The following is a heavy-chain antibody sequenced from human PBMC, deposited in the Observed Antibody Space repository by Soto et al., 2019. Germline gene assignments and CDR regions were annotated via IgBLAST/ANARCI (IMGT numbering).Heavy chain of an antibody. CDR2: ISSSGSTI. Sequence: GALRLSCAASGFTFSDYYMSWIRQAPGQGLAWVSYISSSGSTIYYAASVKGRFTIPRDNAKNALYLQMNSLRAEDTAVYYSARGGSLPDYWGQGTLVTVSS. CDR1: GFTFSDYY. J-gene: IGHJ4*02. V-gene: IGHV3-11*01. CDR3: ARGGSLPDY.